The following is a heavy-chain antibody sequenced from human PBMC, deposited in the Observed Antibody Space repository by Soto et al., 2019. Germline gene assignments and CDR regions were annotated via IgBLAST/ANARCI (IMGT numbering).Heavy chain of an antibody. CDR2: IIGSGEST. D-gene: IGHD6-19*01. CDR3: ASYASPNSRGTSGWYLDFDY. J-gene: IGHJ4*02. CDR1: GLTFHNYV. V-gene: IGHV3-23*01. Sequence: PGGPLRLSGAASGLTFHNYVMSWVRQAPGQGLEWVSGIIGSGESTYYADSVKGRFTISRDNSKNTLYLQMNSLTVEDTAVYYCASYASPNSRGTSGWYLDFDYWGQGTLVTVSS.